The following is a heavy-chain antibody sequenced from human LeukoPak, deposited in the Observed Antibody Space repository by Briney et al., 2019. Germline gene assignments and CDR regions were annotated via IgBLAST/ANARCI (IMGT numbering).Heavy chain of an antibody. Sequence: SETLSLTYTVSGGSISSGDYYWSWIRQPPGKGLEWIGYIYYSGSTYYNPSLKSRVTISVDTSKNQFSLKLSSVTAADTAVYYCARLGSAARLYFQHWGQGTLVTVSS. CDR2: IYYSGST. CDR1: GGSISSGDYY. D-gene: IGHD6-6*01. J-gene: IGHJ1*01. CDR3: ARLGSAARLYFQH. V-gene: IGHV4-30-4*08.